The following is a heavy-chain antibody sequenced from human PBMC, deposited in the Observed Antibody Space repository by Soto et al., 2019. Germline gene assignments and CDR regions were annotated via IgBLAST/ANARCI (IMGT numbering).Heavy chain of an antibody. V-gene: IGHV3-30*18. D-gene: IGHD1-26*01. CDR1: GFTFSSYG. CDR2: ISYDGSNK. J-gene: IGHJ3*02. Sequence: QVQLVESGGGVVQPGRSLRLSCAASGFTFSSYGMHWVRQAPGKGLEWVAVISYDGSNKYDADSVKGRFTISRVNSKNTLYLQRNSLRAEDTAVYYCAKTAYVGATMSLALDIWCQGTMVSVSS. CDR3: AKTAYVGATMSLALDI.